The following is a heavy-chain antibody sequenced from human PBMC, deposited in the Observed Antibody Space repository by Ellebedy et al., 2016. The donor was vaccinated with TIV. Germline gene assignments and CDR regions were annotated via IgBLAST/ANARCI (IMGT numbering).Heavy chain of an antibody. Sequence: SETLSLTCSVSGGSISSDGVYWTWIRQSPGKGLEWIGYIYHSVNTYYNPSLTSRLTMSMDTSKNQFSLNLTSVTAADTAVYFCARVLDVVATPLPRTDPTIDVWGQGTLVTVSS. CDR2: IYHSVNT. CDR3: ARVLDVVATPLPRTDPTIDV. V-gene: IGHV4-30-4*01. CDR1: GGSISSDGVY. J-gene: IGHJ4*02. D-gene: IGHD5-12*01.